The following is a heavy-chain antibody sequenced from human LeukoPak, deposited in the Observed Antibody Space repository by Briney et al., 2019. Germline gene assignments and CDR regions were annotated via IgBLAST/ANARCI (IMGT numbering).Heavy chain of an antibody. CDR2: INHSGST. CDR1: GGSFSGYY. CDR3: ARGRLVSCYFDY. J-gene: IGHJ4*02. V-gene: IGHV4-34*01. Sequence: SETLSLTCAVYGGSFSGYYWSWIRQPPGKGLEWIGEINHSGSTNYNPSLKSRVTISVDTSKNQFSLKLSSVTAADTAVYYCARGRLVSCYFDYWGQGTLVTVSS. D-gene: IGHD2-2*01.